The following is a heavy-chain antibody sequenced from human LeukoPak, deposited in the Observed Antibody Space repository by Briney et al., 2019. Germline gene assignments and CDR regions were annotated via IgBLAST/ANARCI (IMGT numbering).Heavy chain of an antibody. D-gene: IGHD4-11*01. Sequence: QSGGSLRLSCSASGFAFSSYAMSWVRQAPGRGLEWVSAISGSLGTTYYAQPVKGRFTISRDNSKSTVYLQMDSLRAEDTAVYYCLKNLTNSSDGSNYWAWGQGTMVSVSS. CDR2: ISGSLGTT. V-gene: IGHV3-23*01. CDR3: LKNLTNSSDGSNYWA. J-gene: IGHJ3*01. CDR1: GFAFSSYA.